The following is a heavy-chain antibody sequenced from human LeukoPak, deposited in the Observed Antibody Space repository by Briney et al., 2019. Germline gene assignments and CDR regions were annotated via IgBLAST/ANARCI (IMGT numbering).Heavy chain of an antibody. J-gene: IGHJ4*02. V-gene: IGHV3-21*01. D-gene: IGHD1-26*01. CDR2: ISSSSSYI. Sequence: GSLRLSCAASGFTFSSYSMNWVRQAPGKGLEWVSSISSSSSYIYYADSVKGRFTISRDNAKNSLYLQMNSLRAEDTAVYYCARDIVGATKVGYWGQGTLVTVPS. CDR3: ARDIVGATKVGY. CDR1: GFTFSSYS.